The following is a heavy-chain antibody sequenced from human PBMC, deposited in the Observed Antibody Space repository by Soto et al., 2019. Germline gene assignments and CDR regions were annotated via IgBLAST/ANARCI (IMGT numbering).Heavy chain of an antibody. V-gene: IGHV4-30-4*01. J-gene: IGHJ4*02. CDR1: GGSISSGDYY. Sequence: QVQLQESGPGLVKPSQTLSLTCTVSGGSISSGDYYWSWIRQPPGKGLEWIGYIYYSGSTYYNPSLKSRVTISVDTSKNQFSRKLSSVTAADTAVYYCAREGSDYGAYFDYGGQGTLVTVSS. CDR3: AREGSDYGAYFDY. CDR2: IYYSGST. D-gene: IGHD4-17*01.